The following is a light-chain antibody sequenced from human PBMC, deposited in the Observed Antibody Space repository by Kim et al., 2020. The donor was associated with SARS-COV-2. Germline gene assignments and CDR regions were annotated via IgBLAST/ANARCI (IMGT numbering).Light chain of an antibody. CDR1: SSNSGAGYD. V-gene: IGLV1-40*01. J-gene: IGLJ1*01. CDR2: GNS. CDR3: QSYDSSLSGFYV. Sequence: VTISCTGSSSNSGAGYDRHWYQQLQGTAPKLLIYGNSTRPSGVPDRFSGSKSGTSASLAITGLQAEDEADYYCQSYDSSLSGFYVFGTGTKVTVL.